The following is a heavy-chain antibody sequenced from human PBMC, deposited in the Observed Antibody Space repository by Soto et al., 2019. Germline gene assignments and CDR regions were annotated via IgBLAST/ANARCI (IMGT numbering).Heavy chain of an antibody. V-gene: IGHV1-3*01. CDR2: INAGNGNT. D-gene: IGHD2-15*01. CDR3: ARDLGYCSGGSCYYLDY. Sequence: ASVKVSCTASGYTFTGYYMHWVRQAPGQGLEWMGWINAGNGNTKYSQKFQGRVTITRDTSASTAYMELSSLRSEDTAVYYCARDLGYCSGGSCYYLDYWGQETLVTVSS. CDR1: GYTFTGYY. J-gene: IGHJ4*02.